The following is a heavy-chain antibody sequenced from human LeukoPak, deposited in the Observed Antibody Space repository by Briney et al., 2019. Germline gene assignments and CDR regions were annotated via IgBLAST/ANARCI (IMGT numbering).Heavy chain of an antibody. Sequence: GGSLRLSCAPSGFTFSSYSMNWVRQAPGKGLEWVSYISSSSSTIYYADSVKGRFTISRDNAKNSLYLQMNSLRAEDTAVYYCARDDNSGRGYSYEYWGQGTLVTVSS. V-gene: IGHV3-48*01. J-gene: IGHJ4*02. CDR1: GFTFSSYS. D-gene: IGHD5-18*01. CDR2: ISSSSSTI. CDR3: ARDDNSGRGYSYEY.